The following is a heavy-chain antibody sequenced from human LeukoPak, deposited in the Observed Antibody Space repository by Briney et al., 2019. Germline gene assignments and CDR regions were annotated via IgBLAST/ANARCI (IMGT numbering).Heavy chain of an antibody. J-gene: IGHJ4*02. Sequence: SETLSLTCAVYGGSFSGYYWSWIRQPPGKGLEWIGEINHSGSTNYNPSLKSRVTISVDTSKNQFSLKLSSVTAADTAVYYCARGSGNSFDYWGEGTLVTVSS. CDR3: ARGSGNSFDY. CDR2: INHSGST. D-gene: IGHD4-23*01. V-gene: IGHV4-34*01. CDR1: GGSFSGYY.